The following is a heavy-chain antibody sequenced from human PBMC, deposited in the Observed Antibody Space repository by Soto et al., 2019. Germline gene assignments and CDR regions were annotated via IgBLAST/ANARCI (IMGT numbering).Heavy chain of an antibody. D-gene: IGHD5-18*01. Sequence: PSETLSLTCTVSGGSIRSGGYYWSWVRQNPRRGLEWIGNIYYSGNTYYNPSLKSRLTISVDTSKNQFSLNLSSVTAADTAVYYCARDRLMATAGTARNYFGLDVWGKGTTVTVSS. CDR2: IYYSGNT. V-gene: IGHV4-31*03. CDR1: GGSIRSGGYY. J-gene: IGHJ6*04. CDR3: ARDRLMATAGTARNYFGLDV.